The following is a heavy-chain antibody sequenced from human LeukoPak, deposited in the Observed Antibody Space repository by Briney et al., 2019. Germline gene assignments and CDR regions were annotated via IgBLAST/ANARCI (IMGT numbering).Heavy chain of an antibody. Sequence: ASVKDSCQATGYTFTCHGSSWVRQAPGQGREWMGWISAYNGNTNYAQKLQGRVTMTTDTSTSTAYMQLRSLRSDDTAVYYCARDALQYQLLYPNWFDPWGQGTLVTVSS. V-gene: IGHV1-18*01. CDR1: GYTFTCHG. J-gene: IGHJ5*02. CDR2: ISAYNGNT. CDR3: ARDALQYQLLYPNWFDP. D-gene: IGHD2-2*02.